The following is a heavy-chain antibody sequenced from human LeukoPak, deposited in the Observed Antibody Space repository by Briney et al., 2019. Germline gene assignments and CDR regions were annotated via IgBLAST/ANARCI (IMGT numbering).Heavy chain of an antibody. J-gene: IGHJ4*02. Sequence: ASVKVSCKASGGTFSSYAISWVRQAPGQGLEWMGGIIPIFGTANYAQKSQGRVTITADESTSTAYMELSSLRSEDTAVYYCARDRLLSGIQLWLHPRTHEGFDYWGQGTLVTVSS. CDR1: GGTFSSYA. D-gene: IGHD5-18*01. CDR3: ARDRLLSGIQLWLHPRTHEGFDY. CDR2: IIPIFGTA. V-gene: IGHV1-69*13.